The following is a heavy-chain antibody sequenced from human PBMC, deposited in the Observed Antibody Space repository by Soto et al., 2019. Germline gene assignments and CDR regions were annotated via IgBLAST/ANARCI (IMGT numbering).Heavy chain of an antibody. CDR2: IRNKGYGATT. D-gene: IGHD2-21*02. CDR1: GFTFGAYA. Sequence: GGSLRLSCTTSGFTFGAYALSWVRQAPGKGLEWVGFIRNKGYGATTEYAASVRGRFTISRDDSKSTMYLQMNSLKTEDTALYYCARVHCGGDCSHFDYWGQGTLVTVSS. CDR3: ARVHCGGDCSHFDY. J-gene: IGHJ4*02. V-gene: IGHV3-49*04.